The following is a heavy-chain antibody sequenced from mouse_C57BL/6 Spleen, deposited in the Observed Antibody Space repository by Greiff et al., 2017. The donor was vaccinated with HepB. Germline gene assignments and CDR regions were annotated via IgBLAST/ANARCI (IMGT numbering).Heavy chain of an antibody. D-gene: IGHD1-1*01. V-gene: IGHV1-80*01. CDR1: GYAFSSYW. CDR2: IYPGDGDT. Sequence: QVQLQQSGAELVKPGASVKISCKASGYAFSSYWMNWVKQRPGKGLEWIGQIYPGDGDTNYNGKFKGKATLTADKSSSTAYMQLSSLTSEDSAVYFCARCGYYGSIFDYWGQGTTLTVSS. CDR3: ARCGYYGSIFDY. J-gene: IGHJ2*01.